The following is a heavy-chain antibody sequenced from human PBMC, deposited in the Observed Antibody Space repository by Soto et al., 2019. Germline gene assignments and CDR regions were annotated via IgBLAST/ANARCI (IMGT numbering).Heavy chain of an antibody. D-gene: IGHD5-18*01. V-gene: IGHV4-31*03. CDR3: ASGGYSYGYYFDY. J-gene: IGHJ4*02. CDR2: IYYSGST. Sequence: SETLSLTCTVSGGSISSGGYYWSWIRQHPGKGLEWIGYIYYSGSTYYNPSLKSRVTISVDTSKNQFSLKLSSVTAADTAVYYCASGGYSYGYYFDYWGQGTLVTVSS. CDR1: GGSISSGGYY.